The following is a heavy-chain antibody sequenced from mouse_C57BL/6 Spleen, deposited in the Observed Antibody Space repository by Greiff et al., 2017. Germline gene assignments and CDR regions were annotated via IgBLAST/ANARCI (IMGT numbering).Heavy chain of an antibody. V-gene: IGHV1-69*01. D-gene: IGHD3-2*02. CDR2: IDPSDSYT. CDR1: GYTFTSYW. CDR3: AIDSSGFAWFAY. J-gene: IGHJ3*01. Sequence: QVQLQQPGAELVMPGASVKLSCKASGYTFTSYWMHWVKQRPGQGPEWIGEIDPSDSYTNYNQKFKGKSTLTVDKSSSTAYMQLSSLTSEDSAVYYCAIDSSGFAWFAYWGQGTLVTVSA.